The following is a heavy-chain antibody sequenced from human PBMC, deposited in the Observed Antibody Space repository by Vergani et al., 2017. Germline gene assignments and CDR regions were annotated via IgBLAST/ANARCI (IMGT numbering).Heavy chain of an antibody. D-gene: IGHD2-8*01. CDR1: GGTFSSYT. Sequence: QVQLVQSGAEVKKPGSSVKVSCKASGGTFSSYTISWVRQAPGQGLEWMGRIIPILGIANYAQKFQGRVTITADKSTSTAYMELSSLRSEDTAVYYCAKDGSRLGYCTNGVCPRSSYYYYYGMDVWGQGTTVTVSS. CDR2: IIPILGIA. CDR3: AKDGSRLGYCTNGVCPRSSYYYYYGMDV. J-gene: IGHJ6*02. V-gene: IGHV1-69*08.